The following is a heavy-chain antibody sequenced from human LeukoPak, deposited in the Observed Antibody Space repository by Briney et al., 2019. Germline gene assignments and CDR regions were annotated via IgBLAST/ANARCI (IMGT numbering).Heavy chain of an antibody. V-gene: IGHV3-30*02. J-gene: IGHJ3*02. CDR3: AKANVLYALRGAFDI. D-gene: IGHD5/OR15-5a*01. Sequence: GGSLRLSCVASGFTFDDYGMGWVRQVPGKGLEWVAFIRYDGSNKYYADSVKGRFTISRDNSKNTLYLQMNSLRAEDTAVYYCAKANVLYALRGAFDIWGQGTMVTVSS. CDR2: IRYDGSNK. CDR1: GFTFDDYG.